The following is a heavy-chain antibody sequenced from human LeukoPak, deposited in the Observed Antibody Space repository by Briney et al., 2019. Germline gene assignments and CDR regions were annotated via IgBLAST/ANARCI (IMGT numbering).Heavy chain of an antibody. J-gene: IGHJ3*02. V-gene: IGHV3-30-3*01. CDR1: GLTFSSYA. CDR3: ARAESSGYPAPSAFDI. CDR2: ISFDGSNK. Sequence: GGSLRLSCAPSGLTFSSYAMHWVRQAPAKGLEWVAVISFDGSNKYYADSVKGRFTITRDNSKNTLYLQMNSLRAEDTAVYYCARAESSGYPAPSAFDIWGQGTMVTVSS. D-gene: IGHD3-22*01.